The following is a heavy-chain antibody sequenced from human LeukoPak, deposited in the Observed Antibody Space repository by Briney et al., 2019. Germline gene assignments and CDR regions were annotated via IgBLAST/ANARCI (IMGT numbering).Heavy chain of an antibody. CDR2: ISYDGSNK. J-gene: IGHJ3*02. D-gene: IGHD3-22*01. Sequence: GGSLRLSCAASGFTFSSYAMHWVRQAPGKGLEWVAVISYDGSNKYYADSVKGRFTISRDNSKNTLYLQMNSLRAEDTAVYYCAREKTYYYDSSAFDIWGQGTMVTVSS. CDR3: AREKTYYYDSSAFDI. CDR1: GFTFSSYA. V-gene: IGHV3-30-3*01.